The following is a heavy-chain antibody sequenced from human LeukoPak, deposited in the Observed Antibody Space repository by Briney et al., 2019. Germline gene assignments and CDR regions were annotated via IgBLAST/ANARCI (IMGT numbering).Heavy chain of an antibody. V-gene: IGHV5-51*01. CDR2: IYPDDSDT. D-gene: IGHD2-2*01. CDR1: GYSFTNYW. Sequence: GESLKISCKGSGYSFTNYWIGWVRQMPGKGLELMVIIYPDDSDTRYSPSFQGQVTISADKSISTAYLQWSSLKASDTAIYYCARGGYCTTPSCYLAWFDPWGQGTLVTVSS. J-gene: IGHJ5*02. CDR3: ARGGYCTTPSCYLAWFDP.